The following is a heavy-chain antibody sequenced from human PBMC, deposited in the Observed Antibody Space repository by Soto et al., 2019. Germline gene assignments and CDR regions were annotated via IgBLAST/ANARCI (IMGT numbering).Heavy chain of an antibody. CDR2: INHSGST. D-gene: IGHD3-16*01. Sequence: QVQLQQWGAGLLKPSETLSLTCAVYGGSFSGYYWSWIRQPPGKGLEWIGEINHSGSTNYNPSLKGRVTISVDTSKNQFSLKLSSVTAADTAVYYCARLRIGGGYYYAYGMDVGGQGTKVTVSS. CDR3: ARLRIGGGYYYAYGMDV. CDR1: GGSFSGYY. J-gene: IGHJ6*02. V-gene: IGHV4-34*01.